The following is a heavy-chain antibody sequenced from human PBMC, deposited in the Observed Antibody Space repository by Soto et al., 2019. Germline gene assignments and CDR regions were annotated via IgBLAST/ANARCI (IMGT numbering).Heavy chain of an antibody. CDR3: ARDSSDYVKYYYGMDV. CDR1: GGSISSGGYY. Sequence: QVQLQESGPGLVKPSQTLSLTCTVSGGSISSGGYYWSWIRQHPGKGLEWIGYIYYSGRTYYNPSLKSRVTISVDTSKTQFSLKLSSVTAADTAVYYCARDSSDYVKYYYGMDVWGQGTTVTVSS. J-gene: IGHJ6*02. D-gene: IGHD4-17*01. V-gene: IGHV4-31*03. CDR2: IYYSGRT.